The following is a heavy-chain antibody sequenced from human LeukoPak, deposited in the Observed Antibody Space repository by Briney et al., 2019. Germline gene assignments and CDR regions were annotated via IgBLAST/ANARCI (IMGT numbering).Heavy chain of an antibody. Sequence: PSETLSLTCAVYGGSFSGYYWSWIRQPPGKGLEWIGEINHSGSTNYNPSLKSRVTISVDTSKNQFSLKLSSVTVADTAVYYCARDRPDYYDSSGPPYYYYGMDVWGQGTTVTVSS. D-gene: IGHD3-22*01. CDR1: GGSFSGYY. V-gene: IGHV4-34*01. J-gene: IGHJ6*02. CDR3: ARDRPDYYDSSGPPYYYYGMDV. CDR2: INHSGST.